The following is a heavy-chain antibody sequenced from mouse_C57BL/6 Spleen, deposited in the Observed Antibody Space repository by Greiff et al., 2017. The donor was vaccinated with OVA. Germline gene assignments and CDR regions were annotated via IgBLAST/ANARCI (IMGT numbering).Heavy chain of an antibody. D-gene: IGHD1-1*01. CDR3: ATHGSSSSFAY. CDR1: GFTFSDYG. CDR2: ISNLAYSI. J-gene: IGHJ3*01. Sequence: EVQVVESGGGLVQPGGSLKLSCAASGFTFSDYGMAWVRQAPRKGPEWVAFISNLAYSIYYADTVTGRFTISRENAKNTLYLEMSSLRSEDTAMYYCATHGSSSSFAYWGQGTLVTVSA. V-gene: IGHV5-15*01.